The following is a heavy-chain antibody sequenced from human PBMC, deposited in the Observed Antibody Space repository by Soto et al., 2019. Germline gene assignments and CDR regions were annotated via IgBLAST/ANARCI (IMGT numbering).Heavy chain of an antibody. V-gene: IGHV3-43*01. Sequence: EVQLVESGGVVVQPGGSLRLSCAASGFTFDDYTMHWVRQAPGKGLEWVSLISWDGGSTYYADSVKGRFTISRDNSKNSLYLQMNSLRTEDTALYYCAKDIKRSGYSGYEFDYWGQGTLVTVSS. CDR3: AKDIKRSGYSGYEFDY. D-gene: IGHD5-12*01. J-gene: IGHJ4*02. CDR2: ISWDGGST. CDR1: GFTFDDYT.